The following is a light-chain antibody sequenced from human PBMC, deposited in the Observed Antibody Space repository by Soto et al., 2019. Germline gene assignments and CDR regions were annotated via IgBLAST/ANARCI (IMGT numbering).Light chain of an antibody. CDR2: DVS. V-gene: IGLV2-14*03. CDR1: SSDVGGYNY. Sequence: QSALTQPASVSGSPGQSITISCTGTSSDVGGYNYVSWYQHHPGKAPKLIIYDVSNRPSGISNRFSGSESGNTASLTISGLPAEDEADYYCSSYTSSTTLYVFGTGTKLTVL. CDR3: SSYTSSTTLYV. J-gene: IGLJ1*01.